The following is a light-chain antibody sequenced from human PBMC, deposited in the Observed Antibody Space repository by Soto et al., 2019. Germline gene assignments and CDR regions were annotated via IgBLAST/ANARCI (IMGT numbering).Light chain of an antibody. CDR3: QQYDNWPQT. J-gene: IGKJ1*01. Sequence: EIVTTQSPATLSVSPGERATLSCRASQSVSSDLAWYQHKPGQAPRLLIYGASTRATGIPARFSGRGSGTEFTLTFSSLQSVDFAVYYCQQYDNWPQTFGQGTKVDIK. V-gene: IGKV3-15*01. CDR2: GAS. CDR1: QSVSSD.